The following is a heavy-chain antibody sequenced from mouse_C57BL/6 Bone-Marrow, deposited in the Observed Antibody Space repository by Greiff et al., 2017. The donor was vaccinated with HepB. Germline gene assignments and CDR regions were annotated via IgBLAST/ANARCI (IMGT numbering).Heavy chain of an antibody. D-gene: IGHD1-1*01. J-gene: IGHJ2*01. Sequence: VQLQQSGAELVRPGASVKLSCKASGYTFTDYYINWVKQRPGQGLEWIGEILPGSGSTNYNEKFKGKATFTADTSSNTAYMQLSSLTTEDSAIYYCARGITTVVVDYWGQGTTLTVSS. CDR3: ARGITTVVVDY. CDR1: GYTFTDYY. CDR2: ILPGSGST. V-gene: IGHV1-9*01.